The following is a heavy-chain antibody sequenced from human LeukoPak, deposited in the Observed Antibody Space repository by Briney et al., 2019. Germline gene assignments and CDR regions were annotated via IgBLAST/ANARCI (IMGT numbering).Heavy chain of an antibody. D-gene: IGHD2-15*01. Sequence: PGGSLRLSCAASGFTFSSYGMHWVRQAPGKGLEWVAVIWYDGSNKYYADSVKGRFTISRDNSKNTLYLQMNSLRAEDTAVYYCAKDRGYSRGGGGWFDPWGQGTLVTVSS. CDR1: GFTFSSYG. V-gene: IGHV3-33*06. J-gene: IGHJ5*02. CDR3: AKDRGYSRGGGGWFDP. CDR2: IWYDGSNK.